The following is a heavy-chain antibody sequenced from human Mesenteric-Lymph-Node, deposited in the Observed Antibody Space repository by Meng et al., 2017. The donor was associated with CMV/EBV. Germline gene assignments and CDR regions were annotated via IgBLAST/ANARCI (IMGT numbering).Heavy chain of an antibody. CDR2: ISSSSSAV. CDR3: AEGYGMDV. V-gene: IGHV3-48*01. Sequence: GGSLRLSCAVSGFTFSNYSMNWVRQAPGKGLEWVSYISSSSSAVKYGDSVKGRFTISRDNSKNTLSLQMSSLRGEDTAVYYCAEGYGMDVWGQGTTVTVSS. CDR1: GFTFSNYS. J-gene: IGHJ6*02.